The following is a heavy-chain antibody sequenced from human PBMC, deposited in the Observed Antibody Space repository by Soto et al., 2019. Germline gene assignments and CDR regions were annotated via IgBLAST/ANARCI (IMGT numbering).Heavy chain of an antibody. J-gene: IGHJ4*02. CDR1: GFTFGSYG. V-gene: IGHV3-23*01. CDR3: AKDRRAMDH. CDR2: ISGSGGI. Sequence: EVQLLESGGALVQPGGSLRLSCAASGFTFGSYGMSWVRQAPGKGLEWVSAISGSGGIYYADSVKGRFTISRDNSKNTLYPQMNSLRAEDTAVYYCAKDRRAMDHWGQGTLVTVSS. D-gene: IGHD5-18*01.